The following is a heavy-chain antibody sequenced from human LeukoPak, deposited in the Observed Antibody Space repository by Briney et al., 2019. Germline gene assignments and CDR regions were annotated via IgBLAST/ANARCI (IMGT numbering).Heavy chain of an antibody. J-gene: IGHJ1*01. D-gene: IGHD4-23*01. CDR3: ANRPGGHSGSYFQH. CDR2: IYYSGST. Sequence: SETLSLTCTVSGGSISSGDYYWSWIRQPPGKGLEWIGYIYYSGSTYYNPSLKSRVTISVDTSENQFSLKLSSVTAADTAVYYCANRPGGHSGSYFQHWGQGTQVIVSS. CDR1: GGSISSGDYY. V-gene: IGHV4-30-4*08.